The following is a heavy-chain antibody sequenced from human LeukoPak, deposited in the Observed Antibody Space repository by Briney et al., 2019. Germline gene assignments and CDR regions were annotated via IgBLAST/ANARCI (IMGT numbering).Heavy chain of an antibody. CDR1: GYSFTSYW. Sequence: TGESLKISCKGSGYSFTSYWIGWGRQMPGKGLEWMGIIYPGDSDTRYSPSFQGQVTISADKSISTAYLQWSSLKASDTAMYYCARQNIVVVPAAKGYYYYYMDVWGKGTTVTVSS. J-gene: IGHJ6*03. CDR2: IYPGDSDT. D-gene: IGHD2-2*01. V-gene: IGHV5-51*01. CDR3: ARQNIVVVPAAKGYYYYYMDV.